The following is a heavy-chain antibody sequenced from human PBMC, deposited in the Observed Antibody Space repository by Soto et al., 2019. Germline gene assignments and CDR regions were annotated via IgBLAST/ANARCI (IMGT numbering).Heavy chain of an antibody. D-gene: IGHD3-22*01. CDR1: GFTFSSYA. J-gene: IGHJ4*02. V-gene: IGHV3-23*01. CDR3: AKGPTYYYDSSGYGAY. CDR2: ISGSGGST. Sequence: GGSLRLSCAASGFTFSSYAMSWVRQAPGKGLEWVSSISGSGGSTYYADSVKGRFTISRDNSKNTLYLQMNSLRAEDTAVYYCAKGPTYYYDSSGYGAYWGQGTLVTVSS.